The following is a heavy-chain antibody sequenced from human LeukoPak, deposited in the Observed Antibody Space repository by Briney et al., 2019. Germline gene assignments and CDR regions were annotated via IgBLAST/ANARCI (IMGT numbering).Heavy chain of an antibody. CDR1: GFTFNNYI. CDR2: IKQDGSEK. CDR3: ARDTFSWDY. V-gene: IGHV3-7*01. Sequence: PGGSLRLSCAASGFTFNNYIMNWVRQAPGKGLEWVANIKQDGSEKYYVDSVKGRFTISRDNAKNSLYLQMNSLRAEDTAVYYCARDTFSWDYWGQGTLVTVSS. D-gene: IGHD2/OR15-2a*01. J-gene: IGHJ4*02.